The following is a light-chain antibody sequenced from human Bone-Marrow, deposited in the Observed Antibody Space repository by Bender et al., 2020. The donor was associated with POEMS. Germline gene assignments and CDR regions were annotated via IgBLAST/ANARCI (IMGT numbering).Light chain of an antibody. V-gene: IGLV1-40*01. CDR2: GNN. J-gene: IGLJ1*01. CDR3: QSYDRSLSGFYV. Sequence: QSVLTQPPSVSAAPGQKVTISCSGSSSNIGNNYVSWYQQLPGTAPKLLMYGNNNRPSWVPDRFSGSKSGTSASLAITGLQADDEADYYCQSYDRSLSGFYVFGTGTKVTVL. CDR1: SSNIGNNY.